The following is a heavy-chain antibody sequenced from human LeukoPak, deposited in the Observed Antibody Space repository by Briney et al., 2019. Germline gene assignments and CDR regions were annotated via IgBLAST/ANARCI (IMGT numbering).Heavy chain of an antibody. CDR2: IYYTGST. Sequence: SETLSPTCTVSGGSMSSYYWSWIRQPPGEGLEWIGYIYYTGSTDYNPSLKSRVTISVDTSKNQFSLKLSSVTAADTALYYCARWDTSSSGRFDYWGQGTLVSVSS. J-gene: IGHJ4*02. D-gene: IGHD5-18*01. CDR1: GGSMSSYY. V-gene: IGHV4-59*01. CDR3: ARWDTSSSGRFDY.